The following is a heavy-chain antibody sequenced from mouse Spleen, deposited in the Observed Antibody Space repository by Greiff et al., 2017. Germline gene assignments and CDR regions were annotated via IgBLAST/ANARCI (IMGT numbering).Heavy chain of an antibody. Sequence: QVQLKQPGAELVKPGASVKMSCKASGYTFTSYWITWVKQRPGQGLEWIGDIYPGSGSTNYNEKFKSKATLTVDTSSSTAYMQLSSLTSEDSAVYYCARGNGYDLYFDYWGQGTTLTVSS. V-gene: IGHV1-55*01. CDR3: ARGNGYDLYFDY. CDR1: GYTFTSYW. CDR2: IYPGSGST. D-gene: IGHD2-2*01. J-gene: IGHJ2*01.